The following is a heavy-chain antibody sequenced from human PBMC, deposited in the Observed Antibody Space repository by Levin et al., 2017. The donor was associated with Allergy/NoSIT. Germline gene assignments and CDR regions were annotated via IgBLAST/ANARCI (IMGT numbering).Heavy chain of an antibody. CDR3: ARQRAAENDY. D-gene: IGHD6-13*01. J-gene: IGHJ4*02. Sequence: LETLSLTCTVSGGSISSSSYYWGWIRQPPGKGLEWIGSIYYSGSTYYNPSLKSRVTISVDTSKNQFSLKLSSVTAADTAVYYCARQRAAENDYWGQGTLVTVSS. V-gene: IGHV4-39*01. CDR2: IYYSGST. CDR1: GGSISSSSYY.